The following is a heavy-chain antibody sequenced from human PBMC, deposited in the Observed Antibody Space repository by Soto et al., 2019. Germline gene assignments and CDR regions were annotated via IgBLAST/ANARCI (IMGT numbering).Heavy chain of an antibody. Sequence: KASETLSLTCTVSGGSISSGGYYWSWIRQHPGKGLEWIGYIYYSGSTYYNPSLKSRVTISVDTSKNSLFLDMNSLTDEDTAVYYCARDLNWAFDHWGRGTLVTVS. CDR1: GGSISSGGYY. CDR3: ARDLNWAFDH. V-gene: IGHV4-31*03. J-gene: IGHJ5*02. CDR2: IYYSGST. D-gene: IGHD1-1*01.